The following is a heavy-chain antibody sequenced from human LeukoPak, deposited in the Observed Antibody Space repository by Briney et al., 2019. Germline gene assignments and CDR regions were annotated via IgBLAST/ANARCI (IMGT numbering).Heavy chain of an antibody. CDR3: ARSRARTGYYVHYYYGMDV. Sequence: GGSLRLSCAASGFTFSDYYMSWIRQAPGKGLEWVSYISSSGSTIYYADSVKGRFTISRDNAKNSLYLQMNSLRAEDTAVYYCARSRARTGYYVHYYYGMDVWGQGTTVTVSS. CDR2: ISSSGSTI. J-gene: IGHJ6*02. V-gene: IGHV3-11*01. D-gene: IGHD3/OR15-3a*01. CDR1: GFTFSDYY.